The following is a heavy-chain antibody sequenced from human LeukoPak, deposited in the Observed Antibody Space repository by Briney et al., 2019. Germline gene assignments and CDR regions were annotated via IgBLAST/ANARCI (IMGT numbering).Heavy chain of an antibody. Sequence: GGSLRLSCAASGFTFDDYAMHWVRQAPGKGLEWVSGISWNSGSIGYADSVKGRFTISRDNAKNSLYLQMNSLRAEDTALYYCAKDITRFGELHYYFDYWGQGTLVTVSS. CDR2: ISWNSGSI. CDR3: AKDITRFGELHYYFDY. D-gene: IGHD3-10*02. V-gene: IGHV3-9*01. CDR1: GFTFDDYA. J-gene: IGHJ4*02.